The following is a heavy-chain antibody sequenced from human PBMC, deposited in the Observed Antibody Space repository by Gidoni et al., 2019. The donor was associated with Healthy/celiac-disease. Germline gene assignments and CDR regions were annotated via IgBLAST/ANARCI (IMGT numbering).Heavy chain of an antibody. CDR3: ARGGRITMVRGDTNWFDP. CDR1: GGSISSSY. D-gene: IGHD3-10*01. V-gene: IGHV4-59*01. J-gene: IGHJ5*02. Sequence: QVQLQESGPGLVKPSETLSLTCNVSGGSISSSYWSWTRQTPGKGLEWIGYIDSRGRTNYNPSLKSRVTISVDTSKNQFSLKLSSVTAADTAVYYCARGGRITMVRGDTNWFDPWGQGTLVTVSS. CDR2: IDSRGRT.